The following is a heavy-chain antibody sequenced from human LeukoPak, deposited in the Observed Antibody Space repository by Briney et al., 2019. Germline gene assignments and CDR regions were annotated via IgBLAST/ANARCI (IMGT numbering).Heavy chain of an antibody. Sequence: TSETLSLTCTVSGGSISSYYWSWIRQPAGKGLEWIGRIYTSGSTNYNPSLKSRVTMSVDTSKNQFSLKLSSVTAADTAVYYCARDTYCSSTSCYVGNYYYYYYMDVWGKGTTVTISS. J-gene: IGHJ6*03. CDR1: GGSISSYY. CDR3: ARDTYCSSTSCYVGNYYYYYYMDV. V-gene: IGHV4-4*07. CDR2: IYTSGST. D-gene: IGHD2-2*01.